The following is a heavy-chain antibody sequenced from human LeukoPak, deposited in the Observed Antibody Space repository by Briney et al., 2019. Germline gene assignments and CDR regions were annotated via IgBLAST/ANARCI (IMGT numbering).Heavy chain of an antibody. CDR2: INHSGST. J-gene: IGHJ4*02. D-gene: IGHD6-13*01. Sequence: SETLSLTCAVYGGSFSGYYRSWIRQPPGKGLEWIGEINHSGSTNYNPSLKSRVTISVDTSKNQFSLKLSSVTAADTAVYYCARGGHWQQLRSWGQGTLVTVSS. CDR3: ARGGHWQQLRS. CDR1: GGSFSGYY. V-gene: IGHV4-34*01.